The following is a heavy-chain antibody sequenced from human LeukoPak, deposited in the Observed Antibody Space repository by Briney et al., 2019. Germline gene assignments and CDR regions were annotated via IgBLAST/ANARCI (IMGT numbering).Heavy chain of an antibody. J-gene: IGHJ4*02. CDR3: ARIYDSSGYYYPPDY. Sequence: PGGSLRLSCAASGFTFSDYYMSWIRQAPGKGLEWVSYISSSGSTIYYADSVKGRFTISRDNSKNTLYLQMNSLRAEDTAVYYCARIYDSSGYYYPPDYWGQGTLVTVSS. CDR2: ISSSGSTI. V-gene: IGHV3-11*04. D-gene: IGHD3-22*01. CDR1: GFTFSDYY.